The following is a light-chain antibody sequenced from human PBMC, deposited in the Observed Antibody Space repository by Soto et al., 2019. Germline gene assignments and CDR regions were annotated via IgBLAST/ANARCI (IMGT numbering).Light chain of an antibody. J-gene: IGKJ1*01. CDR1: QTIYSN. V-gene: IGKV3-15*01. CDR2: RAS. Sequence: IGMTQSPATLSVSPGERATLSCRASQTIYSNVAWYQQRPGRPPRLLIYRASSRATGIPARFSGSGSGTEFTLTINSLQSEDFAVYYCQQYQNLWTFGQGTKVDIK. CDR3: QQYQNLWT.